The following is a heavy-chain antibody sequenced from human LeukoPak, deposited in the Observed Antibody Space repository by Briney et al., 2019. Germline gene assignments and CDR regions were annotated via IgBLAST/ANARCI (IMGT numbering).Heavy chain of an antibody. CDR3: ATDTEIDSGAFDI. Sequence: ASVKVSCKVSVYTLTELSMHWVRQAPGKGLEWMGGFDPEDGETIYAQKFQGRVTMTEDTSTDTAYMELSSLRSEDTAVYYCATDTEIDSGAFDIWGQGTMVTVSS. CDR1: VYTLTELS. CDR2: FDPEDGET. D-gene: IGHD4/OR15-4a*01. J-gene: IGHJ3*02. V-gene: IGHV1-24*01.